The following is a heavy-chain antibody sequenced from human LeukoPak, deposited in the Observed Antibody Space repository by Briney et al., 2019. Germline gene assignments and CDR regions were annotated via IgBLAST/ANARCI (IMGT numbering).Heavy chain of an antibody. D-gene: IGHD3-22*01. V-gene: IGHV4-30-4*08. CDR1: GGSLSSGDYY. J-gene: IGHJ5*02. CDR3: ARHDSDGGYGRWFDP. Sequence: SQTLSLTCTVSGGSLSSGDYYGSWIRPPPRKGLEWIGYIYYSGSTYYNPSLKSRVTLSVDTSKNQFSLKLSSVTAADTAVYYCARHDSDGGYGRWFDPWGQGTLVTVSS. CDR2: IYYSGST.